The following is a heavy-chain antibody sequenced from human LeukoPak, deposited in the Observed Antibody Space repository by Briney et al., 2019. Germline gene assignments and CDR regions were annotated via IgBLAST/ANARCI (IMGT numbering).Heavy chain of an antibody. J-gene: IGHJ3*02. CDR3: ARGPRDLRTGAFDI. CDR1: GYTFTSYD. Sequence: ASVNVSCKASGYTFTSYDINWVRQATGQGLEWMGWMNPNSGNTGYAQKFQGRVTITRNTSISTAYMELSSLRSEDTAVYYCARGPRDLRTGAFDIWGQGTMVTVSS. V-gene: IGHV1-8*03. CDR2: MNPNSGNT. D-gene: IGHD4-17*01.